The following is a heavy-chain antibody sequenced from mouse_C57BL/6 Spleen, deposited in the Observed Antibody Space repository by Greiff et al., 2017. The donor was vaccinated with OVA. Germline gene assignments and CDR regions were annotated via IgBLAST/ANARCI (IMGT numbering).Heavy chain of an antibody. CDR3: ARDDYDANNARDY. CDR1: GYTFTGYE. CDR2: IYPRAGST. J-gene: IGHJ4*01. V-gene: IGHV1-85*01. Sequence: VKLLESGPELVKPGASVKLSCKASGYTFTGYEINWVKQRPGQGLEWIGWIYPRAGSTKYNEKFKGKATLTVDTSSSTAYMELHSLTSEDCAVYFCARDDYDANNARDYWGQGTSVTVSS. D-gene: IGHD2-4*01.